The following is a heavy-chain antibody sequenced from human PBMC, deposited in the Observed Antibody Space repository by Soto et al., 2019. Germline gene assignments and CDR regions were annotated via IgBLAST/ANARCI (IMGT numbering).Heavy chain of an antibody. CDR1: GFTFSSYE. Sequence: PGGSLGLCCAASGFTFSSYEMNWVRQAPGEGQEWVSYISSSGSTIYYTDSVKGRFTISRDNAKNSLYLQMNSLRAEDTAVYYCAREAYYDSSCYSLDFDYWGQGTLVTVSS. V-gene: IGHV3-48*03. CDR3: AREAYYDSSCYSLDFDY. D-gene: IGHD3-22*01. CDR2: ISSSGSTI. J-gene: IGHJ4*02.